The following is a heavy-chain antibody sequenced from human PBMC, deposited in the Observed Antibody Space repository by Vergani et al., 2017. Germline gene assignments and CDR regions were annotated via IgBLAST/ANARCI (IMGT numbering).Heavy chain of an antibody. Sequence: EVQLVQSGAEVKKPGESLKISCKGSGYSFTNYWIGWVRQVPGKGLEWMGIIYPGDSDTRYSPSFQGQVTISADKSINTAYLHWSSLKATDTAMYYCARPRSSSLGYYFDYWGQGTLVTVSS. CDR3: ARPRSSSLGYYFDY. D-gene: IGHD6-6*01. CDR2: IYPGDSDT. CDR1: GYSFTNYW. J-gene: IGHJ4*02. V-gene: IGHV5-51*03.